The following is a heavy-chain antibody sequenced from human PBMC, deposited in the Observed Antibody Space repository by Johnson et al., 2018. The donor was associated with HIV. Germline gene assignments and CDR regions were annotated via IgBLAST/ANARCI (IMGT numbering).Heavy chain of an antibody. V-gene: IGHV3-20*04. CDR1: GLIFDDFD. D-gene: IGHD3-22*01. CDR3: ARDYPYDRSPRGAFDI. CDR2: INWSRGDA. J-gene: IGHJ3*02. Sequence: VQPVESGGGVMRPGGSLTLSRVASGLIFDDFDMSWVRQPPGRGLEWVSTINWSRGDATYVDSVKGRFTISRDNAKNSLYVQMNSLRAEDTAVYFCARDYPYDRSPRGAFDIWGQGTMVTVSS.